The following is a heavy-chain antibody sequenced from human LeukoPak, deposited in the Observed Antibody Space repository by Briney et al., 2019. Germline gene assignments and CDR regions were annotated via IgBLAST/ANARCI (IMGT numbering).Heavy chain of an antibody. CDR1: GGTFSSYA. D-gene: IGHD5-18*01. V-gene: IGHV1-69*05. Sequence: ASVKVSCKASGGTFSSYAISWVRQAPGQGLEWMERIIPIFGTANYAQKFQGRVTITTDESTSTAYMELSSLRSEDTAVYYCARSHSYGYYYHYYYMDVWGKGTTVTVSS. J-gene: IGHJ6*03. CDR3: ARSHSYGYYYHYYYMDV. CDR2: IIPIFGTA.